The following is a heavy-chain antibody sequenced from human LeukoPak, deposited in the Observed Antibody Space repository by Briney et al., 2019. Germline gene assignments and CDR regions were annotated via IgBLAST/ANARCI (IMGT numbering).Heavy chain of an antibody. CDR2: INHSGST. J-gene: IGHJ4*01. CDR1: GESFSGYY. V-gene: IGHV4-34*01. CDR3: ARGTTMPRIRFLEWLLSTNFDY. Sequence: SETLSLTCAVHGESFSGYYWSWIRQPPGKGLEWIGEINHSGSTNYNPSLKSRVTISVDTSKNQFSLKLTPVTAADTAVYYCARGTTMPRIRFLEWLLSTNFDYWGQGTLVTVSS. D-gene: IGHD3-3*01.